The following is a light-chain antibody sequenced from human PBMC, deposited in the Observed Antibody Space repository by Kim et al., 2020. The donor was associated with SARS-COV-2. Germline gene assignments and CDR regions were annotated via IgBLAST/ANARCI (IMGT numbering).Light chain of an antibody. J-gene: IGLJ3*02. CDR2: GDT. Sequence: GPRVTISCTAISSSAGAGYAVHWYRPLPARAPNTLICGDTSRPIGVSDRFSGSRSGASPSLSITGARAEDEADYYCQSYDSSLSVVFGGGTQLTVL. CDR1: SSSAGAGYA. V-gene: IGLV1-40*03. CDR3: QSYDSSLSVV.